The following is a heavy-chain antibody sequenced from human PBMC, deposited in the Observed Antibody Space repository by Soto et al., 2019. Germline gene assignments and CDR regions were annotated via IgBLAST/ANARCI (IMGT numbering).Heavy chain of an antibody. CDR3: ARDTRGFWSGYWLPVDYYYGMDV. J-gene: IGHJ6*02. Sequence: SSETLSLTRTVSGGSISSSSYYWGWIRQPPGKGLEWIGTVYYRGSTYYNPSLKSRITMSVDTSKNQFSLKLSSVTAADTAVYYCARDTRGFWSGYWLPVDYYYGMDVWGQGTTVTVSS. CDR1: GGSISSSSYY. CDR2: VYYRGST. V-gene: IGHV4-39*02. D-gene: IGHD3-3*01.